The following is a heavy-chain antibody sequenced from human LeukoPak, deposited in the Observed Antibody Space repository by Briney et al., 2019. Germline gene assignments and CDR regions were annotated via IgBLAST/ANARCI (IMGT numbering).Heavy chain of an antibody. J-gene: IGHJ4*02. CDR2: IFSGGGT. Sequence: GGSLRLSCVVSGLTVSNNYMTWVRQAPGKGLEWVSLIFSGGGTYYADSVKGRFTISRDSSKNTLYLQMNSLRAEDTALYYCARGGYDSFDYWGQGTLVTVSS. V-gene: IGHV3-66*01. CDR3: ARGGYDSFDY. D-gene: IGHD5-12*01. CDR1: GLTVSNNY.